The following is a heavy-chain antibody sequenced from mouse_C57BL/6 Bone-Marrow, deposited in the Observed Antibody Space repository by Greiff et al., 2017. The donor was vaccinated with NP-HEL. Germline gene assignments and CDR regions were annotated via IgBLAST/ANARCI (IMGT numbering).Heavy chain of an antibody. CDR3: ARPYYGSRGWFAY. CDR1: GYTFTDYY. V-gene: IGHV1-19*01. D-gene: IGHD1-1*01. CDR2: INPYNGGT. J-gene: IGHJ3*01. Sequence: EVKLMESGPVLVKPGASVKMSCKASGYTFTDYYMNWVKQSHGKSLEWIGVINPYNGGTSYKQKFKGKATLTVDKSSSTAYMELNSLNSEDSAVYYWARPYYGSRGWFAYWGQGTLVTVSA.